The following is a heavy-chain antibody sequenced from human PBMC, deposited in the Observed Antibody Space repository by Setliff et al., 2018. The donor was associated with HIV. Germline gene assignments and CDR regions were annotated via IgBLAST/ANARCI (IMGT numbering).Heavy chain of an antibody. CDR2: IYSTGHT. D-gene: IGHD3-10*01. CDR3: ARDRALRFSRSPSFNYFDV. V-gene: IGHV4-38-2*02. J-gene: IGHJ4*02. CDR1: GYSITNGNY. Sequence: SETLSLTCLVFGYSITNGNYWAWIRQSPGKGLEWIGSIYSTGHTYYNPSHKSRLTMSVDTAKNRFSLKLISVTAADTAVYYCARDRALRFSRSPSFNYFDVWGQGALVTVSS.